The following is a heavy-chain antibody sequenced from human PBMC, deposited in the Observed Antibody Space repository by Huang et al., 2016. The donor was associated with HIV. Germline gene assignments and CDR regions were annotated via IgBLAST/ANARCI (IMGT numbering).Heavy chain of an antibody. V-gene: IGHV1-2*02. CDR1: GYTFTDSN. D-gene: IGHD6-6*01. J-gene: IGHJ4*02. Sequence: QVQLVQSGAEVKNPGASVRVSCKASGYTFTDSNIHWVRQAPGQGLEWMGWSNPKRGGTIYAKRVQGRVTRTRDTTISTVHMDLRRIQSDDTAVYFCARDWSFGSSTSPADWGQGTLVTVSS. CDR3: ARDWSFGSSTSPAD. CDR2: SNPKRGGT.